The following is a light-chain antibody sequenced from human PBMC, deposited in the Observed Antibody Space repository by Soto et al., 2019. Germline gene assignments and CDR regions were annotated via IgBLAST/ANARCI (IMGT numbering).Light chain of an antibody. CDR2: EVS. J-gene: IGLJ1*01. Sequence: QSALTQPPSASGSPGQSVTISCTGTSSDVGGYNYVSWYQQHPGKAPKLMIYEVSKRPSGVSNRFSGSKSGNTASLTISGLQAEDEADYYCSSYTSSSTQVFGTGTKLTVL. V-gene: IGLV2-14*01. CDR1: SSDVGGYNY. CDR3: SSYTSSSTQV.